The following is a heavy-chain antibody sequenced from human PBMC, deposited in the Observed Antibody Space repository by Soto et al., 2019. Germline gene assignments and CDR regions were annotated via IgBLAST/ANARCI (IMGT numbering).Heavy chain of an antibody. CDR1: GYTFTSYY. D-gene: IGHD6-6*01. J-gene: IGHJ4*02. CDR2: INPSGGST. V-gene: IGHV1-46*01. Sequence: ASVKVSCKASGYTFTSYYMHWVRQAPGQGLEWMGIINPSGGSTSHAQKFQGRVTMTRDTSTSTVYMELSSLRSEDTAVYYCARVAEAARDFDYWGQGTLVTVSS. CDR3: ARVAEAARDFDY.